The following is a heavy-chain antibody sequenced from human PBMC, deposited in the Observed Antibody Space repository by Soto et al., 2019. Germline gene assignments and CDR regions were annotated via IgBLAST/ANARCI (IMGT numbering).Heavy chain of an antibody. J-gene: IGHJ2*01. CDR1: GGSISSGGYS. D-gene: IGHD4-17*01. V-gene: IGHV4-30-2*01. CDR2: IYHSGST. Sequence: SETLSLTCAVSGGSISSGGYSWSWIRQPPGKGLEWIGYIYHSGSTYYNPSLKSRVTISVDRSKNQFSLKLSSVTAADTAVYYCARAATVTTGYWYFDLWGRGTLVTVSS. CDR3: ARAATVTTGYWYFDL.